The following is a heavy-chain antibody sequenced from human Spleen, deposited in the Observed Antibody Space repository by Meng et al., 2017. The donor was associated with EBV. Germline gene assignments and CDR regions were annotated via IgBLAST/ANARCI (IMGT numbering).Heavy chain of an antibody. Sequence: QVQLVLSGAEVKKPGSSATVLCKASGGTFSSYAISWVRQAPGQGLEWMGGISPIFGTANYAQKFQGRVTISADESTSTAYMELSSLRSEDTAVYYCAREGDYGDYGFDYWGQGTLVTVSS. CDR1: GGTFSSYA. D-gene: IGHD4-17*01. V-gene: IGHV1-69*01. J-gene: IGHJ4*02. CDR2: ISPIFGTA. CDR3: AREGDYGDYGFDY.